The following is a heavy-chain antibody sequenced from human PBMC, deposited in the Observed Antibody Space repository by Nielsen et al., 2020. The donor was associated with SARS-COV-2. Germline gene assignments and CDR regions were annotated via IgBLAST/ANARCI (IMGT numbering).Heavy chain of an antibody. V-gene: IGHV4-34*01. Sequence: SETLSLTCAVYGGSFSGYYWSWIRQPPGKGLEWIGEIYHSGSTNYNPSLKSRVTISVDKSKNQFSLKLSSVTAADTAVYYCARDLGSGWFLDYWGQGTLVTVSS. CDR3: ARDLGSGWFLDY. CDR2: IYHSGST. CDR1: GGSFSGYY. D-gene: IGHD6-19*01. J-gene: IGHJ4*02.